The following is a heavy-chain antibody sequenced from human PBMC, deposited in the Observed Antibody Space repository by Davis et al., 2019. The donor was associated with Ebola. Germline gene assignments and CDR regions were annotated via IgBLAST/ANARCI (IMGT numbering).Heavy chain of an antibody. CDR3: AKDIVDTAGFYYYGMDV. V-gene: IGHV1-69*04. J-gene: IGHJ6*02. CDR1: GGTFSSYV. CDR2: IIPILGIA. D-gene: IGHD5-18*01. Sequence: SVKVSCKASGGTFSSYVISWVRQAPGQGLEWMGRIIPILGIANYVQKFQGRVTITADESTSTAYMELNSLRAEDTAVYYCAKDIVDTAGFYYYGMDVWGQGTTVTVSS.